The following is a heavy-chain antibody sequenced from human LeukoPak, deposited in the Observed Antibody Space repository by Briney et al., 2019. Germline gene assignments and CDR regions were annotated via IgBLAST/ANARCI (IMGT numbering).Heavy chain of an antibody. J-gene: IGHJ3*02. CDR3: ARSGRDGYNWGAFDI. V-gene: IGHV4-61*02. CDR2: IYTSGST. D-gene: IGHD5-24*01. Sequence: TTSETLSLTCTVSGGSISSGSYYWSWIRQPAGKGLEWIGRIYTSGSTNYNPSLKSRVTISVDTSKNQFSLKLSSVTAADTAVYYCARSGRDGYNWGAFDIWGRGTMVTVSS. CDR1: GGSISSGSYY.